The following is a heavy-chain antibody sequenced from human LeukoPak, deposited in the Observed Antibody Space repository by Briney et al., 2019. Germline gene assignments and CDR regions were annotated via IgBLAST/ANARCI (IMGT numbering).Heavy chain of an antibody. J-gene: IGHJ4*02. V-gene: IGHV3-30*04. Sequence: GGPLRLSCVASGFTFSTYAMHWVRQAPGKGLEWMAVTSYDGSDKYYADSVKGRLTISRDNSKNTLYLQMNSLRPEDTAIYYCARDSRQGSGWSGIDYWGQGTLVTVSS. CDR2: TSYDGSDK. CDR3: ARDSRQGSGWSGIDY. CDR1: GFTFSTYA. D-gene: IGHD6-19*01.